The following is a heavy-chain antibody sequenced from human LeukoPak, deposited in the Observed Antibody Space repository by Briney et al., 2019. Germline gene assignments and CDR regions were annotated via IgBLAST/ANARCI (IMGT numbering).Heavy chain of an antibody. J-gene: IGHJ4*02. V-gene: IGHV4-31*03. CDR3: ARGGPYGSGSYAYYFDY. Sequence: SQTLSLTCTVSGGSISSDGYYWSWIRQHPGKGREWIGYIYYSGSTYYNPSLKSRVTISVDTSKNQFSLKLSSVTAADTAVYYCARGGPYGSGSYAYYFDYWGQGTLVTVSS. D-gene: IGHD3-10*01. CDR1: GGSISSDGYY. CDR2: IYYSGST.